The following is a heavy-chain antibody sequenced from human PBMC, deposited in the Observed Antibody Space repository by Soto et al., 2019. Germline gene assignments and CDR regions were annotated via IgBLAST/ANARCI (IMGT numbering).Heavy chain of an antibody. Sequence: QVQLVQSGAEVKKPGASVKVSCKASGYTFTSYDINWVRQATGQGLEWMGWMNPNSGNTGYAQKFQGRVTMTRNTSVSTAYMELSSLRSEDKAVYYCARGITIFGVVDPGGQGTLVTVSS. J-gene: IGHJ5*02. V-gene: IGHV1-8*01. CDR2: MNPNSGNT. CDR1: GYTFTSYD. CDR3: ARGITIFGVVDP. D-gene: IGHD3-3*01.